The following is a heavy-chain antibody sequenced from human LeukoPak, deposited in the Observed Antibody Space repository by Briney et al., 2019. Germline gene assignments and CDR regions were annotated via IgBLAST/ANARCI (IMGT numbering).Heavy chain of an antibody. D-gene: IGHD2-2*02. CDR3: AAFDIVVVPAAIIDYYYYYMDV. J-gene: IGHJ6*03. CDR1: GYTFTGYY. Sequence: ASVKVSCKASGYTFTGYYMHWVRQAPGQGLEWMGRINPNSGGTNYAQKFQGRVTMTRDTSIGTAYMELSRLRSDDTAVYYCAAFDIVVVPAAIIDYYYYYMDVWGKRTTVTVSS. V-gene: IGHV1-2*06. CDR2: INPNSGGT.